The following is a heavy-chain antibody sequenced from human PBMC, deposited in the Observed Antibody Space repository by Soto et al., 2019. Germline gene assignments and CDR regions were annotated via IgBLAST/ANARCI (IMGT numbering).Heavy chain of an antibody. CDR3: ARGAAAGLGLDFDY. CDR1: GGSVSSGSYY. J-gene: IGHJ4*02. Sequence: KPSETLSLTCTVSGGSVSSGSYYWSWIRQPPGKGLEWIGYIYYSGSTNYNPSLKSRVTISVDTSKNQFSLKLSSVTAADTAVYYCARGAAAGLGLDFDYWGQGTLVTVSS. D-gene: IGHD6-13*01. V-gene: IGHV4-61*01. CDR2: IYYSGST.